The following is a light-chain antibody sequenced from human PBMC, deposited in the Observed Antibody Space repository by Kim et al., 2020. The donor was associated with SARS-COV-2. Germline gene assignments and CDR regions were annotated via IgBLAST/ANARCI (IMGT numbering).Light chain of an antibody. J-gene: IGKJ1*01. CDR3: QQRTNWPGT. Sequence: EVVLTQSPGTLSLSPGERATLSCRASQSIDNYLAWYQQKPGQAPRLLIYDASKKATGLPARFSGSGSGTDFTLTISRLEPEDFAVYYCQQRTNWPGTFGQGTKVDIK. V-gene: IGKV3-11*01. CDR1: QSIDNY. CDR2: DAS.